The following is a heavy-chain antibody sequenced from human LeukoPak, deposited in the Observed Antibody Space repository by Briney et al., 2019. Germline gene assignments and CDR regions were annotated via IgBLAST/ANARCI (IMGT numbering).Heavy chain of an antibody. CDR2: IWYDGSNK. J-gene: IGHJ6*02. CDR1: GFTFSSYG. Sequence: GGSLRLSCAASGFTFSSYGMHWVRQAPGKGLEWVAVIWYDGSNKYCADSVKGRFTISRDNSKNTLYLQMNSLRAEDTAVYYSAREDPPNYYYYYGMDVWGQGTTVTVSS. V-gene: IGHV3-33*01. CDR3: AREDPPNYYYYYGMDV.